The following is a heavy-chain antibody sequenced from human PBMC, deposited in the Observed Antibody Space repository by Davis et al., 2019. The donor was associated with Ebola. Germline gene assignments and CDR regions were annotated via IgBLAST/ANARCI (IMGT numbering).Heavy chain of an antibody. J-gene: IGHJ6*04. V-gene: IGHV6-1*01. CDR1: GNSVSSNSAA. CDR2: TYYSSKWYN. Sequence: HSQTLSLTCAISGNSVSSNSAACNWIRQSPSRGLEWLGRTYYSSKWYNESALSVKSRITISADTAKNQLSLHLNSVTPEDTAVYYCARGWLRGGMDVWGEGTTVTVSS. D-gene: IGHD5-12*01. CDR3: ARGWLRGGMDV.